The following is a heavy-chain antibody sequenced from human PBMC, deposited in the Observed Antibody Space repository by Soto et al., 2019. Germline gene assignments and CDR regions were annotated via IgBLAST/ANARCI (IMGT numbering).Heavy chain of an antibody. Sequence: WSLRLSCAASGFTFSTYAMTWVRQAPGKGLEWVSLISNSGDGTYYADSVKGRFTISRDNSQRTLNLQMNSLRAEDTAVYYCAKNGDFWSWGMDVWGQGTTVTVSS. J-gene: IGHJ6*02. CDR2: ISNSGDGT. CDR1: GFTFSTYA. V-gene: IGHV3-23*01. D-gene: IGHD3-3*01. CDR3: AKNGDFWSWGMDV.